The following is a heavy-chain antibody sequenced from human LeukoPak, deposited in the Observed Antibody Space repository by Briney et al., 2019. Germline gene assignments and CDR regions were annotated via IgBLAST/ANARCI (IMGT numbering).Heavy chain of an antibody. V-gene: IGHV1-46*01. J-gene: IGHJ4*02. CDR3: ARDLGGGGIADHYFDY. CDR2: INPSGGST. D-gene: IGHD6-13*01. CDR1: GYTFTSYY. Sequence: EASVKVSCKASGYTFTSYYMHWVRQAPGQGLEWMGIINPSGGSTNYAQKFQGRVTITTDESTSTAYMELSGLRSEDTAVYYCARDLGGGGIADHYFDYWGQGTLVTVSS.